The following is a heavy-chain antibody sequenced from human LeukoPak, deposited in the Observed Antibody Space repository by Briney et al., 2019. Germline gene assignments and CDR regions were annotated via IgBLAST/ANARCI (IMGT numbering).Heavy chain of an antibody. CDR2: FYYTGYT. CDR1: GGSISGYY. D-gene: IGHD5-18*01. V-gene: IGHV4-59*01. J-gene: IGHJ4*02. Sequence: SQTLSLTCSVSGGSISGYYWSWIRQPPGKGLEWIGYFYYTGYTNYNPSLKSRVAISVDTSKNQFSLYLTSVTAADTAVYYCARESYGIDSWGQGTLVSVSS. CDR3: ARESYGIDS.